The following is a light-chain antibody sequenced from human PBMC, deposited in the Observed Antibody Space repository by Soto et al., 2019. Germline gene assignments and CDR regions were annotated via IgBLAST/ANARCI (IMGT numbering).Light chain of an antibody. CDR2: EVS. CDR3: SSYTSSSTVV. J-gene: IGLJ2*01. V-gene: IGLV2-14*01. Sequence: QSVLTQTASVSGSPGQSITISCTGTSSDVGGYNYVSWYQQHPGKAPKLMIYEVSNRPSGVSNRFSGYKSGNTDSLTISGLQAEDEADYYCSSYTSSSTVVFAGGTKLTVL. CDR1: SSDVGGYNY.